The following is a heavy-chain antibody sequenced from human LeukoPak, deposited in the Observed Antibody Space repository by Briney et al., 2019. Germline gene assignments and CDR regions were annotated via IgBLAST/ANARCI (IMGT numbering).Heavy chain of an antibody. V-gene: IGHV3-30-3*01. CDR1: GFIFSDYI. CDR2: ISHDAGNK. Sequence: GGSLRLSCAASGFIFSDYITHWLRQAPGRGLEWVALISHDAGNKHFADSVKGRFTISRDNSKNTMYLEMNDVRPDDSAMYYCARERGSSGSAGWFDPWGQGTPVTVSS. CDR3: ARERGSSGSAGWFDP. J-gene: IGHJ5*02. D-gene: IGHD3-22*01.